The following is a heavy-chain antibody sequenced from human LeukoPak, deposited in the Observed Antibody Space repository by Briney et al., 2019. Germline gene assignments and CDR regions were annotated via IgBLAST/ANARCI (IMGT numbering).Heavy chain of an antibody. CDR3: AKVLSGYYGSGSYTPGGDY. Sequence: PGRSLRLSCAASGFTFSSYGMHWVRQAPGKGLEWVAVISYDGSNKYYADSVKGRFTISRDNSKNTLYLQMNSLRAEDTAVYYCAKVLSGYYGSGSYTPGGDYWGQGTLVTVSS. D-gene: IGHD3-10*01. CDR2: ISYDGSNK. V-gene: IGHV3-30*18. J-gene: IGHJ4*02. CDR1: GFTFSSYG.